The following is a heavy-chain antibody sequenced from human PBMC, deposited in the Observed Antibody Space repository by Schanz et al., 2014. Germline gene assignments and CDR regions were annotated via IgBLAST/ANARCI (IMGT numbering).Heavy chain of an antibody. CDR2: IYTGGST. Sequence: HLVESGGGLIQPGGSLRLSWAASGFTVRDNYMTWVRRAPGKGLEWVSVIYTGGSTYYADSVKGRFTISRDNSKNTLYLQMNSLRAEDTALYYCASERGYSYGYGAFDIWGQGTMVTVSS. CDR3: ASERGYSYGYGAFDI. V-gene: IGHV3-53*01. CDR1: GFTVRDNY. J-gene: IGHJ3*02. D-gene: IGHD5-18*01.